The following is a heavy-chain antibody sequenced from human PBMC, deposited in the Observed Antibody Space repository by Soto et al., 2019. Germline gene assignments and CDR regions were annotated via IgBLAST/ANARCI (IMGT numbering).Heavy chain of an antibody. Sequence: EVHLMESGGGLVQPGESLRLSCTASGFSFSSYSINWVRQAPGKGLQWVASITNRGTHTYSADSVKVRFTISRDNDKNSLYLQISKLRAEDTATYYCARAHEVAWFDSWGLGALVTVTS. CDR2: ITNRGTHT. CDR3: ARAHEVAWFDS. J-gene: IGHJ5*01. V-gene: IGHV3-21*06. CDR1: GFSFSSYS. D-gene: IGHD2-15*01.